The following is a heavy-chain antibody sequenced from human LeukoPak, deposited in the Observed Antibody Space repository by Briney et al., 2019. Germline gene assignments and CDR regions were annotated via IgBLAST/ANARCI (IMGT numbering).Heavy chain of an antibody. CDR1: GYTFTGYY. Sequence: ASVTVSCKASGYTFTGYYMHWVRQAPGQGLEWMGWFNPDSGGTNYAQKLQGRVTMTTDTSTSTAYMELRSLRSDDTAVYYCARDPNYSHMYSSSSPFDYWGQGTLVTVSS. CDR2: FNPDSGGT. D-gene: IGHD6-6*01. V-gene: IGHV1-2*02. J-gene: IGHJ4*02. CDR3: ARDPNYSHMYSSSSPFDY.